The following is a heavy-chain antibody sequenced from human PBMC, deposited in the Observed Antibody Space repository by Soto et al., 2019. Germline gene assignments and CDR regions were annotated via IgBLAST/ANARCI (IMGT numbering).Heavy chain of an antibody. CDR2: INPNSGGT. Sequence: ASVKVSCKASGYTFTGYYMHWVRQAPGQGLEWMGWINPNSGGTNYAQKFQDWVTMTRDTSISTAYMELSRLRSDDTAVYYCARAGGAAAGLYYGMDVWGQGTTVTVSS. CDR3: ARAGGAAAGLYYGMDV. V-gene: IGHV1-2*04. CDR1: GYTFTGYY. J-gene: IGHJ6*02. D-gene: IGHD6-13*01.